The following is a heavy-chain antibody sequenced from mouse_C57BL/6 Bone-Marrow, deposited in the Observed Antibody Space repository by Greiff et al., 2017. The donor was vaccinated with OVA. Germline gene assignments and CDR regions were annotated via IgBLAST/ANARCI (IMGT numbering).Heavy chain of an antibody. CDR3: ATGTGYFDV. CDR2: INPSSGYT. V-gene: IGHV1-4*01. CDR1: GYTFTSYT. D-gene: IGHD4-1*01. J-gene: IGHJ1*03. Sequence: VKLMESGAELARPGASVKMSCKASGYTFTSYTMHWVKQRPGQGLEWIGYINPSSGYTKYNQKFKDKATLTADKSSSTAYMQLSSLTSEDSAVYYCATGTGYFDVWGTGTTVTVSS.